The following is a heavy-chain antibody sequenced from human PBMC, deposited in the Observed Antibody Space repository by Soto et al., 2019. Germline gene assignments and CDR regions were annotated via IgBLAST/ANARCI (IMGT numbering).Heavy chain of an antibody. CDR1: GGSISSYY. CDR3: ATLTGHYYDSSGTVWFDP. V-gene: IGHV4-34*01. J-gene: IGHJ5*02. CDR2: INHSGST. Sequence: PSETLSLTCTVSGGSISSYYWSWIRQPPGKGLEWIGEINHSGSTNYNPSLKSRVTISVDTSKNQFSLKLSSVTAADTAVYYCATLTGHYYDSSGTVWFDPWGQGTLVTVSS. D-gene: IGHD3-22*01.